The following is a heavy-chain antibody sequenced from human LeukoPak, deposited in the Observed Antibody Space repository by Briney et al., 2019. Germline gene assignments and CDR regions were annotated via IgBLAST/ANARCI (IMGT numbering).Heavy chain of an antibody. V-gene: IGHV3-7*01. J-gene: IGHJ6*03. CDR1: GFTFGSYW. CDR3: ARAKTNSYYYYMDV. CDR2: IKQDGSEK. Sequence: GGTLRLSCAASGFTFGSYWMTWVRQAPGKGLEWVANIKQDGSEKYYVDSVKDRFAISRDNAKNSVSLQMNSLRAEDTAVYYCARAKTNSYYYYMDVWGKGTTVTVSS.